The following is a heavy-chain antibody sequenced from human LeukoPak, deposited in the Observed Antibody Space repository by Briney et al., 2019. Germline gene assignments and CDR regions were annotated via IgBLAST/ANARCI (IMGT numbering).Heavy chain of an antibody. CDR2: IYYSGST. J-gene: IGHJ5*02. CDR3: ARQVAVAGTAEGWFDP. D-gene: IGHD6-19*01. Sequence: SETLSLTCTVSGGSISSSSYYWGWIRQPPGKGLEWIASIYYSGSTYYNPSLKSRVTISVDTSKNQFSPKLSSVTAAGTAVYYCARQVAVAGTAEGWFDPWGQGTLVTVSS. CDR1: GGSISSSSYY. V-gene: IGHV4-39*01.